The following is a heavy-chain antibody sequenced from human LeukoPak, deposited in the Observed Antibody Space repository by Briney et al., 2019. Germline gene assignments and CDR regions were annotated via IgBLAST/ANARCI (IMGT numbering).Heavy chain of an antibody. Sequence: PGGSLRLSCAASGFTFSNYGMHWVRQAPGKGLEWVAVISYDGSNKYYADSVKGRFTISRDNSKNTLYLQMNSLRAEDTAVYYCAKEYYGDYYFDYWGQGTLVTVSS. V-gene: IGHV3-30*18. CDR3: AKEYYGDYYFDY. CDR2: ISYDGSNK. J-gene: IGHJ4*02. CDR1: GFTFSNYG. D-gene: IGHD4-17*01.